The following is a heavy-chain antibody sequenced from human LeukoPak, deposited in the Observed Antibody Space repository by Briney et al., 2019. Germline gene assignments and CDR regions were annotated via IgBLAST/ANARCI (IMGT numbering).Heavy chain of an antibody. CDR3: AKDYDILTGYPLDY. CDR1: GFTFSSYA. V-gene: IGHV3-23*01. D-gene: IGHD3-9*01. J-gene: IGHJ4*02. CDR2: ISGSGGST. Sequence: QPGGSLRLSCAASGFTFSSYAMSWVRQAPGRGLEWVSAISGSGGSTYYADSVKGRFTISRDNSKNTLYLQMNSLRAEDTAVYYCAKDYDILTGYPLDYWGQGTLVTVSS.